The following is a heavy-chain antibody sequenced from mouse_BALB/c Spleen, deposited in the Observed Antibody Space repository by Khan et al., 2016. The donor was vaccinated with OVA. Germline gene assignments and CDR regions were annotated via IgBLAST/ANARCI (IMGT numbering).Heavy chain of an antibody. D-gene: IGHD2-14*01. Sequence: EVQLQESGAELGRPGSSVKLSCKTSGNTFTSYGIKWVKQRPGQGLEWIGYIYPGNGYTEYNEKFQGKAILTSDKSSSKASMQLRSLTSDDSAIYFCTTAYYRYYFDYWGQGTTRTVSS. CDR2: IYPGNGYT. J-gene: IGHJ2*01. CDR1: GNTFTSYG. CDR3: TTAYYRYYFDY. V-gene: IGHV1S134*01.